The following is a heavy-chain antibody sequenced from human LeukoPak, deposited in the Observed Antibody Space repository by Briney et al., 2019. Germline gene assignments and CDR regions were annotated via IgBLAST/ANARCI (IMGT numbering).Heavy chain of an antibody. J-gene: IGHJ5*02. V-gene: IGHV4-38-2*02. D-gene: IGHD5-24*01. CDR1: GYSINNGYY. CDR3: ARGRRRDGYNFNWFDP. Sequence: PSETLSLTCTVSGYSINNGYYWGWIRQPPGKGLEWIGSIYHSGSTHYKASLKSRVTISVDTSKNQFSLKLSSVTAADTAVYYCARGRRRDGYNFNWFDPWGQGTLVTVSS. CDR2: IYHSGST.